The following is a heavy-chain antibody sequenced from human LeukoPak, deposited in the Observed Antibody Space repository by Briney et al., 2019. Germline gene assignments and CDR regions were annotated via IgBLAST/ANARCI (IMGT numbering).Heavy chain of an antibody. CDR3: ASPVRG. CDR2: ISGSSGNI. V-gene: IGHV3-11*03. Sequence: GGSLRLSCTASGFTFGDYYMSWLRQAPGKGLEWVSYISGSSGNINYADSVKGRFTISRDNAKNSLYLQMNSLRDEDTAVYYCASPVRGWGQGALVTVSS. D-gene: IGHD3-10*01. CDR1: GFTFGDYY. J-gene: IGHJ4*02.